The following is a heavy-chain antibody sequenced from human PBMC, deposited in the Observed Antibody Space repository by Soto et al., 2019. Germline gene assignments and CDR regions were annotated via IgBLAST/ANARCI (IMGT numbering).Heavy chain of an antibody. D-gene: IGHD2-15*01. V-gene: IGHV3-23*01. Sequence: GGSLRLSCAASGFPFDNYVMTLVRQSPGKGLEWVSAISRSGDTSYYADSAKGRFTISRDNSKSRLYLEMSSLRAEDTALYYCAKDALVGGGMSAFDYWGQGILVTVSS. CDR3: AKDALVGGGMSAFDY. CDR2: ISRSGDTS. CDR1: GFPFDNYV. J-gene: IGHJ4*02.